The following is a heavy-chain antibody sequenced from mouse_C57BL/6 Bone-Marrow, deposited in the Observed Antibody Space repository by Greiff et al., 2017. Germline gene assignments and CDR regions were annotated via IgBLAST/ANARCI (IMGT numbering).Heavy chain of an antibody. CDR2: IDPSDSYT. CDR3: ARSGWSYAMDY. Sequence: QVQLQQPGAELVKPGASVKLSCKASGYTFTSYWMQWVKQRPGQGLEWLGEIDPSDSYTNYNQKFKGKATLTVDTSSSTAYMQLSSLTSEDSAVYYCARSGWSYAMDYWGQGTSVTVSS. V-gene: IGHV1-50*01. J-gene: IGHJ4*01. CDR1: GYTFTSYW. D-gene: IGHD2-3*01.